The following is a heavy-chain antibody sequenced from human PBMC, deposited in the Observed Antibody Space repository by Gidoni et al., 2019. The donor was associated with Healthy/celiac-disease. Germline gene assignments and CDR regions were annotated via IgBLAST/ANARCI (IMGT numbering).Heavy chain of an antibody. CDR1: GGSFSGYY. CDR3: ARGRIAAAGTSYYYYMDV. CDR2: INHSGST. Sequence: QVQLQQWGAGLLKPSETLSLTGAVYGGSFSGYYWSWIRQPPGKGLEWIGEINHSGSTNYNPSLKSRVTISVDTSKNQFSLKLSSVTAADTAVYYCARGRIAAAGTSYYYYMDVWGKGTTVTVSS. J-gene: IGHJ6*03. V-gene: IGHV4-34*01. D-gene: IGHD6-13*01.